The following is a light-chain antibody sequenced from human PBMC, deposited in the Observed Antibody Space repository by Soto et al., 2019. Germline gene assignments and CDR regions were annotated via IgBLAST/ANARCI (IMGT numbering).Light chain of an antibody. J-gene: IGKJ4*01. CDR2: DAS. CDR1: QSVSRY. Sequence: EIVLTQSPATLSLSPGERATLSCRASQSVSRYLAWYQQKPGQAPRLLIYDASNRAISIPARFSGSGSGTDFTLTISSLEPEDFAVYYCQQRSNWPLTFGGGTKVEIK. V-gene: IGKV3-11*01. CDR3: QQRSNWPLT.